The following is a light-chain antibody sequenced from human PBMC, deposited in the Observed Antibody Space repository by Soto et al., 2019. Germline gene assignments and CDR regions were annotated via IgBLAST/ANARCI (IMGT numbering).Light chain of an antibody. V-gene: IGKV3-20*01. CDR2: EAS. J-gene: IGKJ2*01. CDR1: QSVGSTY. CDR3: QQFGTSPRYT. Sequence: EILLTQSPGTLSLSPGERATLSCRTSQSVGSTYLAWYQQKPGQAPRLLVYEASRRATGIPDRFSGSGSGTYFTLTISRLEPEDFAVYYCQQFGTSPRYTFGQGTKLEI.